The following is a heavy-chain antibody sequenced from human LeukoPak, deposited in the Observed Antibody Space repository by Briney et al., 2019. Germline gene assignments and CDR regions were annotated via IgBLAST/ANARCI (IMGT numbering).Heavy chain of an antibody. CDR3: ATRREYSSSRGY. J-gene: IGHJ4*02. V-gene: IGHV3-23*01. CDR2: ISGSGGST. D-gene: IGHD6-6*01. CDR1: GFTFSSYA. Sequence: QPGGSLRLSCAASGFTFSSYAMSWVRQAPGKGLEWVSAISGSGGSTYYADSVKGRFTISRDNSKNTLYLQMNSLRAEDTAVYYCATRREYSSSRGYWGQGTLVTVSS.